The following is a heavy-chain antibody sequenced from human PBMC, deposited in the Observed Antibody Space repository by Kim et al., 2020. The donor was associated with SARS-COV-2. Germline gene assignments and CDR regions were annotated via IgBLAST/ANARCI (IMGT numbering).Heavy chain of an antibody. CDR2: IYWDDDK. Sequence: SGPTLVKPTQTLTLTCTFSGFSLSTSGVGVGWIRQPPGKALEWLALIYWDDDKRYSPSLKSRLTITKDTSKNQVVLTMTNMDPVDTATYYCAHSQGYDFWSGVASHFDYWGQGTLVTVSS. V-gene: IGHV2-5*02. D-gene: IGHD3-3*01. CDR3: AHSQGYDFWSGVASHFDY. J-gene: IGHJ4*02. CDR1: GFSLSTSGVG.